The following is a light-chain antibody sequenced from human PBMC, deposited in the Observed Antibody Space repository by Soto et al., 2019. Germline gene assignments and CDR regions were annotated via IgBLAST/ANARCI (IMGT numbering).Light chain of an antibody. CDR3: QVWDSSRHRV. J-gene: IGLJ2*01. Sequence: QSVLTQPPSVSGAPGQRVTISCTGINSDIGTRNGVHWYQQLPGRAPKLLIYGNGNRPSGVPDRFSVSNSGNTATLTISGAEAGDEADYYCQVWDSSRHRVFGGGTKLTVL. V-gene: IGLV1-40*01. CDR2: GNG. CDR1: NSDIGTRNG.